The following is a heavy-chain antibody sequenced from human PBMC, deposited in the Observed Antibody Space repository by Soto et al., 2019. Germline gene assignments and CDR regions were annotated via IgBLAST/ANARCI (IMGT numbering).Heavy chain of an antibody. V-gene: IGHV3-64*01. CDR3: VRRVSGNYDY. CDR1: GFTFSSYD. D-gene: IGHD1-7*01. Sequence: EVQLAESGGGMVQPGGSLRLSCVASGFTFSSYDMHWVRQAPGKGLGYVSSISSNGGTTYYGNSVKGRFTISRDISKNTLYIQLGSLRAEDMAVYYCVRRVSGNYDYWGQGTLVTVSS. J-gene: IGHJ4*02. CDR2: ISSNGGTT.